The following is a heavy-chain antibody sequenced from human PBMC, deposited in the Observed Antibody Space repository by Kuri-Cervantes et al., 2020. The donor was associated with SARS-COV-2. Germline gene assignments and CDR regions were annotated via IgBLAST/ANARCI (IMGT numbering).Heavy chain of an antibody. CDR1: GFTFSDYY. CDR3: ARRVTFYYYMDV. Sequence: GESLKISCAASGFTFSDYYMSWIRQAPGKGLEWVSYISSSGSTIYYADSVEGRFTISRDNAKNSLYLQMNSLRAEDTAVYYCARRVTFYYYMDVWGKGTTVTVSS. J-gene: IGHJ6*03. V-gene: IGHV3-11*04. CDR2: ISSSGSTI. D-gene: IGHD2/OR15-2a*01.